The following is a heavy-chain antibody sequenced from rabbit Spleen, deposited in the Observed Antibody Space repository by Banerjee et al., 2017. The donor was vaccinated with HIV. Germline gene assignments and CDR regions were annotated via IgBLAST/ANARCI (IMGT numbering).Heavy chain of an antibody. Sequence: QLEESAGGLVQPGGSLKLSCKASGFTLSSYYMNWVRRAPGKGLEWIGYIDPVFGITYYANWVNGRFSISRENAQNTVLLQMTSLTAADTATYFCARDGAGGSYFALWGPGTLVTVS. CDR1: GFTLSSYY. D-gene: IGHD8-1*01. J-gene: IGHJ4*01. CDR3: ARDGAGGSYFAL. CDR2: IDPVFGIT. V-gene: IGHV1S7*01.